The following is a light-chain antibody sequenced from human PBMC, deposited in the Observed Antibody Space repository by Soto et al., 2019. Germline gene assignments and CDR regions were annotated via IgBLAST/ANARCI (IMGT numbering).Light chain of an antibody. CDR2: AAS. CDR1: QGISSY. CDR3: QQYYSYPPT. Sequence: AIRITQSPSSLSASTVDRVTITCRASQGISSYLAWYQQKPGKAPKLLIYAASTLQSGVPSRFSGSGSGTDFTLTISCLQSEDFATYYCQQYYSYPPTFGQGTKVDIK. J-gene: IGKJ1*01. V-gene: IGKV1-8*01.